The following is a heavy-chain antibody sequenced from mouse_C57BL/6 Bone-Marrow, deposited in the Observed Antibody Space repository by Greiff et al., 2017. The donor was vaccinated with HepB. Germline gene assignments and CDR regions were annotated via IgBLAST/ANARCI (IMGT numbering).Heavy chain of an antibody. D-gene: IGHD1-1*01. CDR1: GYTFTDYN. V-gene: IGHV1-18*01. J-gene: IGHJ1*03. Sequence: VQLQQSGPELVKPGASVKIPCKASGYTFTDYNMDWVKQSHGKSLEWIGDINPNNGGTIYNQKFKGKATLTVDKSSSTAYMELRSLTSEYTAVYYCARITTVVAQWYFDVWGTGTTVTVSS. CDR2: INPNNGGT. CDR3: ARITTVVAQWYFDV.